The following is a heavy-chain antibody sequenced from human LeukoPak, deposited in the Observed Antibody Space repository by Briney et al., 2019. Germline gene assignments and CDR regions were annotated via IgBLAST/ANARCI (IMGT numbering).Heavy chain of an antibody. CDR2: INPNSGGT. CDR3: ARNLGYCSSTSCYYYYYYGMDV. Sequence: ASVKVSCKASGYTFTGYYMHWVRQAPGQGLEWMGWINPNSGGTNYAQKFQGRVTITRDTSISTAYMELSRLRSDDTAVYYCARNLGYCSSTSCYYYYYYGMDVWGQGTTVTVSS. CDR1: GYTFTGYY. D-gene: IGHD2-2*01. J-gene: IGHJ6*02. V-gene: IGHV1-2*02.